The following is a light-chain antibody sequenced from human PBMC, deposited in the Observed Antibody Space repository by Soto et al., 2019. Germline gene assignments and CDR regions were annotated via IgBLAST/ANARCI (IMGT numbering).Light chain of an antibody. J-gene: IGKJ5*01. CDR2: AAS. V-gene: IGKV1-39*01. CDR1: QSISSY. Sequence: DIQMTQSPSSLSASVGDRVTITCRASQSISSYLNWYQLKPGKAPKLLIYAASSLQSGVPSRFSGSGSGTDFTFTITSLQPEDVAIYYCQQYDDLPITFGQGTRLEIK. CDR3: QQYDDLPIT.